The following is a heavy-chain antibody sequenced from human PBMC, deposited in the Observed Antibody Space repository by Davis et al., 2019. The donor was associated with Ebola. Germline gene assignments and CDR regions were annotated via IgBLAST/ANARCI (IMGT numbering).Heavy chain of an antibody. CDR2: ISPDNGNT. V-gene: IGHV1-8*01. CDR3: ARGFLTWEDY. CDR1: GYTFTSYG. J-gene: IGHJ4*02. Sequence: AASVKVSCKASGYTFTSYGITWVRQAPGQGLEWMGWISPDNGNTRYAHQFQGRVTMTRNTSISTAYMELSSLRSEDTAVYYCARGFLTWEDYWGQGTLVTVSS. D-gene: IGHD1-26*01.